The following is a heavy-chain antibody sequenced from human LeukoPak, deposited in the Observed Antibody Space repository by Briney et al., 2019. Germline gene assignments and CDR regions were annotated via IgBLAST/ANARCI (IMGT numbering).Heavy chain of an antibody. CDR1: GFTFSSYE. D-gene: IGHD3-10*01. V-gene: IGHV3-48*03. J-gene: IGHJ4*02. CDR3: ARDGGDYGSGSYYAY. CDR2: ISSSGSTI. Sequence: GGSLRLSCAASGFTFSSYEMNWVRQAPGKGLEWVSYISSSGSTIYYADSVKGRFTISRDNAKKSLYLQMDSLRAEDTAVYYCARDGGDYGSGSYYAYWGQGTLVTVSS.